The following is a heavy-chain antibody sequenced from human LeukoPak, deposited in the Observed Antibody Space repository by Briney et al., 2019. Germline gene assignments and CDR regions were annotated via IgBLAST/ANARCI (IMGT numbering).Heavy chain of an antibody. D-gene: IGHD6-13*01. CDR2: INHSGST. Sequence: PSETLSLTCAVYGGSFSGYYWSWIRQPPGKGLEWIGEINHSGSTNYNPSLKSRVTISVDTSKNQFSLKLSSVTAADTAVYYCARGGNGSWYRRGYYGMDVWGQGTTVTVSS. V-gene: IGHV4-34*01. J-gene: IGHJ6*02. CDR3: ARGGNGSWYRRGYYGMDV. CDR1: GGSFSGYY.